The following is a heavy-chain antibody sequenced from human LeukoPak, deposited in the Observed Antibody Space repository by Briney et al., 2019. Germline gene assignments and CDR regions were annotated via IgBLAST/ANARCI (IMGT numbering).Heavy chain of an antibody. D-gene: IGHD6-19*01. CDR1: GGSISSYY. J-gene: IGHJ4*02. Sequence: PSETLSLTCTVSGGSISSYYWSWIRQPPGKGLEWIGYIYYSGSTNYNPSLKSRVTISVDTPKNQFSLKLSSVTAADTAVYYCASMYSSGWYYFDYWGQGTLVTVSS. CDR3: ASMYSSGWYYFDY. CDR2: IYYSGST. V-gene: IGHV4-59*01.